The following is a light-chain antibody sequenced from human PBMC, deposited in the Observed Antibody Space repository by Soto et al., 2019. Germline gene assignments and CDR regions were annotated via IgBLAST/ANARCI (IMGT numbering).Light chain of an antibody. CDR1: SSDVGGYNY. V-gene: IGLV2-8*01. CDR2: EVS. Sequence: QSALTQPPSASGSPGQSVTISCTGTSSDVGGYNYVSWYQQHPGKAPKLMIYEVSKRPSGVPDRFSGSKSGNTASLSIFGLQAEDEADYYCCSYAGSYTVLFGGGTKLTVL. CDR3: CSYAGSYTVL. J-gene: IGLJ2*01.